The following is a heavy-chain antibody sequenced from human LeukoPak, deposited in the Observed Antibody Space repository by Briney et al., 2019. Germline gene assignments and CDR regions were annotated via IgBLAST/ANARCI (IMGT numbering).Heavy chain of an antibody. CDR1: GFTFSSYS. V-gene: IGHV3-48*01. D-gene: IGHD5-24*01. J-gene: IGHJ4*02. CDR2: ISSSSSTI. CDR3: ASLERWLQF. Sequence: GGSLRLSCAASGFTFSSYSMNWVRQAPGKGLEWVSYISSSSSTIYYADSVKGRFTISRDNSKNTLSLQMNSLRAEDTAVYYCASLERWLQFWGQGTLVTVSS.